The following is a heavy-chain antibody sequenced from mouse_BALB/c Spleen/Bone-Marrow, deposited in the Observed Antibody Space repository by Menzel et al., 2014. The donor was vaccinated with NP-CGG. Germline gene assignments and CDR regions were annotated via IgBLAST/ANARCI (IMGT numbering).Heavy chain of an antibody. V-gene: IGHV1-5*01. CDR2: IYPGNSDT. Sequence: VQLQQSGTVLARPGASVKMSCKASGYSFTSYWMHWVKERPGQGLEWIGAIYPGNSDTSYNQKFKGKAKLTAVTSASTAYMELSSLTNEDSAVYYCARGLRWCFDVWGAGTTATVSS. CDR3: ARGLRWCFDV. CDR1: GYSFTSYW. J-gene: IGHJ1*01. D-gene: IGHD1-1*01.